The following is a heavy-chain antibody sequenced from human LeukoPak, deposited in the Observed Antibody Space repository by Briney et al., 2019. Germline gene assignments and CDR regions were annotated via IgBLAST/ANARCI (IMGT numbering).Heavy chain of an antibody. Sequence: GASVKVSCKASGYTFTGYYMHWVRQAPGQGLEWMGRINPNSGGTNYAQKFQGGVTMTRDTSISTAYMELSRLRSDDTAAYYCARGYCSGGSCYSVENWFDPWGQGTLVTVSS. CDR2: INPNSGGT. V-gene: IGHV1-2*06. J-gene: IGHJ5*02. D-gene: IGHD2-15*01. CDR3: ARGYCSGGSCYSVENWFDP. CDR1: GYTFTGYY.